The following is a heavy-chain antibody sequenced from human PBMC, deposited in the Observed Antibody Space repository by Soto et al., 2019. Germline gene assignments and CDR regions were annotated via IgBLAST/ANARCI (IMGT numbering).Heavy chain of an antibody. CDR3: ARKMPTRIVVVIQSRFDP. CDR1: GGSFSGYY. J-gene: IGHJ5*02. CDR2: INHSGST. D-gene: IGHD3-22*01. V-gene: IGHV4-34*01. Sequence: VQLQQWGAGLLKPSETLSLTCAVYGGSFSGYYWSWIRQPPGKGLGWIGEINHSGSTKYNPSLNVXFTRSGDTSKNQFSLKLSSVTAADTAVYYCARKMPTRIVVVIQSRFDPWGQGTLVTVSS.